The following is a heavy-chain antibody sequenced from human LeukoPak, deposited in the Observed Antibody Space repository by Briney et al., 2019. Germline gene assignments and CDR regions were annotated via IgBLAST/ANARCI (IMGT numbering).Heavy chain of an antibody. CDR1: GFTFSNYA. D-gene: IGHD2-15*01. V-gene: IGHV3-30-3*01. CDR3: ARDHLGYCSGGTCYSYYFDF. Sequence: GGPLRLSCAASGFTFSNYAMHWVRQAPGKGLEWVAVISYDGSDKYYADSVKGRLIISRDNSKTTLYLQMNSLRPEDTAVYFCARDHLGYCSGGTCYSYYFDFWGQGTLVTVSS. CDR2: ISYDGSDK. J-gene: IGHJ4*02.